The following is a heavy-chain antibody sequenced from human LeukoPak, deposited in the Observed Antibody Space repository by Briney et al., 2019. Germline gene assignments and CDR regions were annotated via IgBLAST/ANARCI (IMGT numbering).Heavy chain of an antibody. Sequence: PGRSLRLSCAASGFTFSSYWMSWVRQAPGKGLEWVGRIKSKIDDGTTDYAAPVKGRFTISRDDSKNTLYLQMNSLKTEDTAVYYCTTERPDYDSWSGSSPYYYMDVWGRGTTVTVSS. CDR2: IKSKIDDGTT. CDR3: TTERPDYDSWSGSSPYYYMDV. CDR1: GFTFSSYW. V-gene: IGHV3-15*01. J-gene: IGHJ6*03. D-gene: IGHD3-3*01.